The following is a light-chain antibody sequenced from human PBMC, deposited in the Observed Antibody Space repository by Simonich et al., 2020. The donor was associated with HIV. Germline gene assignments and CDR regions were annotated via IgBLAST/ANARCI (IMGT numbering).Light chain of an antibody. Sequence: NFMLTQPHSVSESPGKTVTISCTRSSGSIAYNYVPWYQQRPGSAPPNVIYEDNQRPSGVPDRFSGSIDSSSNSASLTISGLKTEDEADYYCQSYDSSNLWVFGGGTKLTVL. J-gene: IGLJ3*02. V-gene: IGLV6-57*03. CDR3: QSYDSSNLWV. CDR1: SGSIAYNY. CDR2: EDN.